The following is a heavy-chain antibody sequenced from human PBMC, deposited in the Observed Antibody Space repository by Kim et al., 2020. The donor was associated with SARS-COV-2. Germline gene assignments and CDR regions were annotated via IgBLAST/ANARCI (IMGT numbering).Heavy chain of an antibody. D-gene: IGHD3-22*01. CDR3: ASLGGYPYYYYYGMDV. V-gene: IGHV4-39*01. CDR2: IYYSGST. CDR1: GGSISSSSYY. Sequence: SETLSLTCTVSGGSISSSSYYWGWIRQPPGKGLEWIGSIYYSGSTYYNPSLKSRVTISVDTSKNQFSLKLSSVTAADTAVYYCASLGGYPYYYYYGMDVWGQGTTVTVSS. J-gene: IGHJ6*02.